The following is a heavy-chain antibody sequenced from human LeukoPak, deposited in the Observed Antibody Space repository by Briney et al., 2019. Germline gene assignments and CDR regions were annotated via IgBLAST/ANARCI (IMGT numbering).Heavy chain of an antibody. CDR3: ARDPDLKFGELFAGYNWFDP. CDR1: GGSFSGYY. J-gene: IGHJ5*02. D-gene: IGHD3-10*01. CDR2: INHSGST. V-gene: IGHV4-34*01. Sequence: SETLSLTCAVYGGSFSGYYWSWIRQPPGKGLEWIGEINHSGSTYYNPSLKSRVTISVDTSKNQFSLKLSSVTAADTAVYYCARDPDLKFGELFAGYNWFDPWGQGTLVTVSS.